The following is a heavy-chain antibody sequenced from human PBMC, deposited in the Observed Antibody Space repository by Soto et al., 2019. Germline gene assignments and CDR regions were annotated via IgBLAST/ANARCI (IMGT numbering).Heavy chain of an antibody. CDR2: ISSSGSTI. D-gene: IGHD3-22*01. J-gene: IGHJ4*02. CDR1: GFTFSDYY. V-gene: IGHV3-11*01. CDR3: ARVPLNYYDSSGYYG. Sequence: PVGSLRLSCAASGFTFSDYYMSWIRQAPGKGLEWVSYISSSGSTIYYADSVKGRFTISGDNAKNSLYLQMNSLRAEDTAVYYCARVPLNYYDSSGYYGWGQGTLVTVS.